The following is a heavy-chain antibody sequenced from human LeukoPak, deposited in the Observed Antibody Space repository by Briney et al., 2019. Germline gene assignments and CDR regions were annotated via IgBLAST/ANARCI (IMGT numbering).Heavy chain of an antibody. CDR1: GFTFGDYV. CDR3: TRDYGGFDY. V-gene: IGHV3-49*04. Sequence: GGSLRLSCRTSGFTFGDYVMTWVRQAPGKGLEWVGFIRSKVYGGTTEYAASVKGRFIISRDDSKSIAYLQMNSLKTEDTAVYYCTRDYGGFDYWGQGTLVTVSS. J-gene: IGHJ4*02. D-gene: IGHD4-23*01. CDR2: IRSKVYGGTT.